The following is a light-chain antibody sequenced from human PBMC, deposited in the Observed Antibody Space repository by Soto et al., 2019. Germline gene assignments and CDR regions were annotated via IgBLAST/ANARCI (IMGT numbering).Light chain of an antibody. Sequence: DIQMTQSPSTLSASVGDRVNITCRASQSISSLLAWYQQKPGKPPKLLIYKASSLQSGVPSRFSGSGSGADFTLTIRSLQPEDSATYYCLHDYSYPRTFGQGTKVDIK. CDR3: LHDYSYPRT. J-gene: IGKJ1*01. CDR2: KAS. CDR1: QSISSL. V-gene: IGKV1-5*03.